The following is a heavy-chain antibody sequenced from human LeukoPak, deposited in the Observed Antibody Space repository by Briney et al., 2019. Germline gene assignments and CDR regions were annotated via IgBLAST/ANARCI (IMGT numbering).Heavy chain of an antibody. CDR2: INSDGSST. V-gene: IGHV3-74*01. D-gene: IGHD3-22*01. Sequence: PGVSLRLSCAASGFTFSNYWMHWVRQAPGKGLVWVSGINSDGSSTSYADSVEGRFTISRDNAKNTLYLQMNSLRAEDTAVYYCAVDSSGYWAFDYWGQGTLVTVSS. CDR3: AVDSSGYWAFDY. CDR1: GFTFSNYW. J-gene: IGHJ4*02.